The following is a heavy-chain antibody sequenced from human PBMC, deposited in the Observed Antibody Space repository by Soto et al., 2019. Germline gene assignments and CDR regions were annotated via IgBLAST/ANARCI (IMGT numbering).Heavy chain of an antibody. Sequence: ASETLSLTCTVSGGSISDGYYWSWIRQHPGKGLEWIGSISDSGSTSYNPSLKSRLTISVDTSKNQSSLNLRSVTAADTAVYYCARRDRSGFSYWLDTWGQGTLVTVSS. V-gene: IGHV4-31*03. CDR2: ISDSGST. CDR3: ARRDRSGFSYWLDT. J-gene: IGHJ5*02. CDR1: GGSISDGYY. D-gene: IGHD3-22*01.